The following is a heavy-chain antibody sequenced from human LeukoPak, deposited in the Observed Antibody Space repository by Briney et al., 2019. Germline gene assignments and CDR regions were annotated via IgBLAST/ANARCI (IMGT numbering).Heavy chain of an antibody. CDR3: ARDERGGSSSDI. J-gene: IGHJ3*02. V-gene: IGHV4-39*07. CDR2: IYYSGST. D-gene: IGHD6-13*01. CDR1: GGSISSSSYY. Sequence: PSETLSLTCTVSGGSISSSSYYCGWIRQPPGKGLEWIGTIYYSGSTYYSPSLKSRVTISVDTSKSQFSLKLSSVTAADTAVYYCARDERGGSSSDIWGQGTMVTVSS.